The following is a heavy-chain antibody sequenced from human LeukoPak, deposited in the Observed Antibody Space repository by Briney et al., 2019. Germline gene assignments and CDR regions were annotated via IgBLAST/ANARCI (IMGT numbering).Heavy chain of an antibody. V-gene: IGHV3-30*02. Sequence: GGSLRLSCATSGFTFSIYAMHWVRHAPGKGLEWVALLAYDGTNEYYADSVKGRFTISRDNSKNTVYLQMTNLKPGDTAVYYCSKGGPLGDTNRFDHWGQGTLSVSPQ. J-gene: IGHJ4*02. CDR3: SKGGPLGDTNRFDH. CDR1: GFTFSIYA. CDR2: LAYDGTNE. D-gene: IGHD4-17*01.